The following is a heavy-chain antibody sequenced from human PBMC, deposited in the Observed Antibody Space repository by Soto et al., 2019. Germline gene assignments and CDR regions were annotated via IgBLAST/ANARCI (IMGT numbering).Heavy chain of an antibody. CDR3: AKEDDAWTNGYFDL. Sequence: EVQLLESGGGLVQPGGTLRLSCAASGFTFSSYDMSWVRQAPGKGLEWVSAISGSGVGTFYAESVKARFTISRDNSKNTLYVQMNSLRVEDTAIYYCAKEDDAWTNGYFDLWGQGTMVTVSS. J-gene: IGHJ3*01. D-gene: IGHD2-8*01. CDR1: GFTFSSYD. V-gene: IGHV3-23*01. CDR2: ISGSGVGT.